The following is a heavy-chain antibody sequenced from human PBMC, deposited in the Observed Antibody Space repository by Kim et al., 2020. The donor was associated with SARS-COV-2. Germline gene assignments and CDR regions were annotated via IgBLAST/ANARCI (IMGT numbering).Heavy chain of an antibody. V-gene: IGHV4-31*01. J-gene: IGHJ3*02. D-gene: IGHD3-3*01. CDR3: ARAGRTFFVVVGAFDI. Sequence: PSLKSLVTLSVYTSKNQFSLKLSSVTAADTAVYYCARAGRTFFVVVGAFDIWGQGTMVTVSS.